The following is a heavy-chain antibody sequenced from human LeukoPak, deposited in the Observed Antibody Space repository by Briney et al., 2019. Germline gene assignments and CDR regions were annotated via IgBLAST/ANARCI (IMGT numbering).Heavy chain of an antibody. CDR1: GYTLTELS. V-gene: IGHV1-24*01. D-gene: IGHD2-15*01. Sequence: ASVKVSCKVSGYTLTELSMHWVRQAPGKGLEWMGGFDPEDGETIYAQKFQGRVTMTEDTSTDTAYMELSSLRSEDTAVYYCATWRCSGGSCYSLPYYYGMDVCGQGTTVTVSS. CDR3: ATWRCSGGSCYSLPYYYGMDV. J-gene: IGHJ6*02. CDR2: FDPEDGET.